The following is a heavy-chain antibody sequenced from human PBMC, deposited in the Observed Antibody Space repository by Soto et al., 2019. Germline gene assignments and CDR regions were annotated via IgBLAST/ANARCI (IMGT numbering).Heavy chain of an antibody. Sequence: SETLSLTCAVYGGSFSGYYWSWIRQPPGKGLEWIGEINHSGSTNYNPSLKSRVTISVDTSENQFSLKLSSVTAADTAVYYCAREGAGWLRLGYFDYWGQGTLVTVSS. J-gene: IGHJ4*02. CDR3: AREGAGWLRLGYFDY. D-gene: IGHD5-12*01. CDR1: GGSFSGYY. V-gene: IGHV4-34*01. CDR2: INHSGST.